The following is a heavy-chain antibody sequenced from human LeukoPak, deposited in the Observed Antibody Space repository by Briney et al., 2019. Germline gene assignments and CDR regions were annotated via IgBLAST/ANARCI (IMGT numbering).Heavy chain of an antibody. V-gene: IGHV6-1*01. Sequence: SQTLSLTCAISGDSVSSNRASWTWIRQSPSRGLEWLGRTYYRSKWYNDYAVSLKSRISINPDTSKNQFSLQLNSVTPEDTAVYYCSRSDGASDFDYWGQGTLVTVSS. CDR3: SRSDGASDFDY. CDR1: GDSVSSNRAS. CDR2: TYYRSKWYN. D-gene: IGHD5-24*01. J-gene: IGHJ4*02.